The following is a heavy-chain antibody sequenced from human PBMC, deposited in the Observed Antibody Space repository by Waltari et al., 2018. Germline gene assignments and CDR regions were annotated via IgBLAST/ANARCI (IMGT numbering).Heavy chain of an antibody. CDR1: GYSISTDYY. CDR3: ARGQGY. Sequence: QVQLQESGPGLVKPSETLSLTCAVSGYSISTDYYWVWIRQPPGKGLEWIGNIHHSGMTYYNPSLKSRVSISLDTSKNQFSLELSSLTADDTAVYYCARGQGYWGQGTLVTVSS. J-gene: IGHJ4*02. V-gene: IGHV4-38-2*01. CDR2: IHHSGMT.